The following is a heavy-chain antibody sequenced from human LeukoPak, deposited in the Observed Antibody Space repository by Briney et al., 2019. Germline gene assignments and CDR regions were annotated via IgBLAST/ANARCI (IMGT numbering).Heavy chain of an antibody. CDR3: ARGAQTYYDKAPVDY. CDR1: GGSFSGYY. CDR2: INHSGST. J-gene: IGHJ4*02. Sequence: SETLSLTCAVFGGSFSGYYWSWTRQPPGKGLEWIGEINHSGSTNYNPSLKSRVTISVDTSKSQFSLKLNSMTAADTAVYYCARGAQTYYDKAPVDYWGQGTLVTVSS. V-gene: IGHV4-34*01. D-gene: IGHD3-22*01.